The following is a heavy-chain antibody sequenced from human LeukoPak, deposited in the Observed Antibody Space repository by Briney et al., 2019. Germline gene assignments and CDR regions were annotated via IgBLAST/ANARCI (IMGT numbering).Heavy chain of an antibody. D-gene: IGHD3-16*02. Sequence: ASVKVSCKASGYTFTDYAMNWVRQAPGQGLEWMGWIHPNTGNPTYAQGFTGRFVFSLDTSVGTTYVQISSLKAEDTAVYYCARAYQSLGGLSLPDHWGQGTLVTVSS. V-gene: IGHV7-4-1*02. CDR1: GYTFTDYA. CDR2: IHPNTGNP. CDR3: ARAYQSLGGLSLPDH. J-gene: IGHJ5*02.